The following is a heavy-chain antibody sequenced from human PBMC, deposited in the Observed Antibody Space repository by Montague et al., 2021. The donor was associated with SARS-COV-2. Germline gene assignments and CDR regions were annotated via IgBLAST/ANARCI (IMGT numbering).Heavy chain of an antibody. J-gene: IGHJ4*02. D-gene: IGHD4-17*01. Sequence: TLSLTCTVAGGSISSGGYDWTWIRQHPGKGLEWIGYIYYSGSTYYNPSVKSRVTISVYTSKNQFSLKLSSVTAADTAVYYCASGHYGDFSFDYWGQGTLVTVSS. CDR2: IYYSGST. CDR3: ASGHYGDFSFDY. V-gene: IGHV4-31*03. CDR1: GGSISSGGYD.